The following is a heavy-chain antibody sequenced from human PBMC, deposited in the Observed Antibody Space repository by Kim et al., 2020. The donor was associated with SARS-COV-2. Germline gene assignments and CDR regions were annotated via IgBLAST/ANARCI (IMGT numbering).Heavy chain of an antibody. CDR1: GFSFSTYG. CDR2: IWYDGSNK. V-gene: IGHV3-33*01. D-gene: IGHD4-17*01. J-gene: IGHJ4*02. Sequence: GGSLRLSCAASGFSFSTYGMHWVRQAPGKGLEWVSVIWYDGSNKNYADSVKGRFTISRDNSKNTLSLQINNLRAEDTAMYYCARERNDYGDYGYFDYWGQGTLVTVSS. CDR3: ARERNDYGDYGYFDY.